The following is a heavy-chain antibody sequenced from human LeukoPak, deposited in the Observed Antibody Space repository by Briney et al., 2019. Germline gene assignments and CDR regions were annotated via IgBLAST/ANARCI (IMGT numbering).Heavy chain of an antibody. CDR3: ARVMGISYSSSWYYFDY. Sequence: SETLSLTCTVSGGFISSDSYYWAWIRQPPGKGLEWIASIYYSGSTYYNPSLKSRVTISVDTSRNQFSLKLSSVTAADTAVYYCARVMGISYSSSWYYFDYWGQGTLVTVSS. CDR1: GGFISSDSYY. V-gene: IGHV4-39*07. D-gene: IGHD6-13*01. J-gene: IGHJ4*02. CDR2: IYYSGST.